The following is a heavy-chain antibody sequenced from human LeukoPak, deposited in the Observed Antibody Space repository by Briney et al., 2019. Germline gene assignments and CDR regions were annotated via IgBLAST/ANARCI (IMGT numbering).Heavy chain of an antibody. Sequence: PSQTLSLTCTVSGGSISSGSYYWSWIRQPAGKGLEWIGRIYTSGSTNYNPSLKSRVTISVDTSKSQFSLKLSSVTAADTAVYYCARGGYDILTGYNWFDPWGQGTLVTVSS. D-gene: IGHD3-9*01. J-gene: IGHJ5*02. CDR3: ARGGYDILTGYNWFDP. CDR2: IYTSGST. CDR1: GGSISSGSYY. V-gene: IGHV4-61*02.